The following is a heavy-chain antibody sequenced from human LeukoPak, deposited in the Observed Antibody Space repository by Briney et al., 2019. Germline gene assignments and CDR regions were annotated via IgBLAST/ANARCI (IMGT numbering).Heavy chain of an antibody. CDR3: ASRTTVTTALDY. Sequence: PSETLSLTCTVSGDSISSYYWSWIRQPPGKGLEWIRYIYYSGSTNYNPSLKSRVTISVDTSKNQFSLKLSSVTAADTAVYYCASRTTVTTALDYWGQGTLVTVSS. CDR1: GDSISSYY. J-gene: IGHJ4*02. D-gene: IGHD4-17*01. V-gene: IGHV4-59*08. CDR2: IYYSGST.